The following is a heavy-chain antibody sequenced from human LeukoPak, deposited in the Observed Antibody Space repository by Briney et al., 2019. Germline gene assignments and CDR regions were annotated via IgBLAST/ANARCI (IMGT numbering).Heavy chain of an antibody. D-gene: IGHD1-1*01. CDR2: IHNSGST. Sequence: GSLRLSCAASGFTFSSYGMSWVRQTPGKGLEWIGYIHNSGSTKYNPSLKSPVSISVDTSKNQFSLKVNSVTAADTAVYYCARGGGWGNWNDAVDYWGQGTLVTVSS. J-gene: IGHJ4*02. CDR3: ARGGGWGNWNDAVDY. CDR1: GFTFSSYG. V-gene: IGHV4-59*01.